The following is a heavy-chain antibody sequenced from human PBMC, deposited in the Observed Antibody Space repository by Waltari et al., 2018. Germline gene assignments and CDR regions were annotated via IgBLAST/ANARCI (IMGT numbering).Heavy chain of an antibody. CDR2: IKEDGSDK. CDR1: GFTFRRHW. V-gene: IGHV3-7*01. CDR3: ATWRWGQSEFDY. Sequence: EAQLVESGGTLVQPWGSLRLSCVASGFTFRRHWMSWVRQAPGRGLEGVATIKEDGSDKHYVDSVRGRVTISRDNANDSLYLQMNSLRAEDTAVYYCATWRWGQSEFDYWGQGTLVTVSS. J-gene: IGHJ4*02. D-gene: IGHD7-27*01.